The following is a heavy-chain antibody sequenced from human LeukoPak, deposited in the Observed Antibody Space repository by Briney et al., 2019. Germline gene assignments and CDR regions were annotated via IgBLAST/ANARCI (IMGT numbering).Heavy chain of an antibody. CDR1: GYTFTSYG. Sequence: ASVKVSCKASGYTFTSYGISWVRQAPGQGLEWMGWISAYNGDTLYAQKFQGRVTMTTDTSTSTAYMELRSLRSDDTAIYYCTRVSGPAGQWRVNNYWGQGTLVTVSS. D-gene: IGHD6-19*01. J-gene: IGHJ4*02. CDR2: ISAYNGDT. CDR3: TRVSGPAGQWRVNNY. V-gene: IGHV1-18*01.